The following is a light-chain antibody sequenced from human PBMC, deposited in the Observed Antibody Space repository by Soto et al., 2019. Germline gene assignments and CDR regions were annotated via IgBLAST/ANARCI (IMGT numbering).Light chain of an antibody. CDR2: ATS. J-gene: IGKJ4*01. CDR1: QSISSY. CDR3: QQCYNTPVT. Sequence: DIQMTPSPSSLSASVGDRVTITCRASQSISSYLYWYQQKPGTAPNLLIYATSTLQSGVSSRFSGSGSGKDFTLPISNLQPEDFATYYCQQCYNTPVTFGGGTKVEIK. V-gene: IGKV1-39*01.